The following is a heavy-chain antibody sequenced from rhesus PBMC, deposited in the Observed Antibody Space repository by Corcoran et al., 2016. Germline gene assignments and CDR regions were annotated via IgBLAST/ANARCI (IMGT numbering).Heavy chain of an antibody. CDR1: GGPISSSY. J-gene: IGHJ4*01. CDR2: IYGSGSST. CDR3: ARDPDSSWYYFDY. V-gene: IGHV4-169*02. Sequence: QLQLQESGPGLVKPSETLSGTCAVSGGPISSSYWSWIRPAPGKGLEWIGYIYGSGSSTNYNPSLKSRVTLSVDTSKNQLSLKLSSVTTADTAVYYCARDPDSSWYYFDYWGQGVLVTVSS. D-gene: IGHD6-13*01.